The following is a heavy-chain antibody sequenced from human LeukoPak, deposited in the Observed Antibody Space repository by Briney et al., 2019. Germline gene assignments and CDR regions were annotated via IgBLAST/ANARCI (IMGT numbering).Heavy chain of an antibody. J-gene: IGHJ4*02. CDR1: GFTFSSYA. CDR2: ISGSGGST. V-gene: IGHV3-23*01. CDR3: AKDPAWGYDTPGIDY. Sequence: PGGSLRLSCAASGFTFSSYAMSWVRQAPGKGLEWVSAISGSGGSTYYADSVKGRFTISRDNSKNTLYLQMNSLRAEDTAVYYCAKDPAWGYDTPGIDYWGQGTLVTVSS. D-gene: IGHD5-12*01.